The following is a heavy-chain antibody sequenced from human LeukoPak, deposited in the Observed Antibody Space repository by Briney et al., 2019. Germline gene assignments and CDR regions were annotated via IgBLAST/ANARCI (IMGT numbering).Heavy chain of an antibody. J-gene: IGHJ4*02. CDR2: IWYNGSNK. CDR1: GFTFSSHG. CDR3: ARDGPR. Sequence: PGRSLILSCSASGFTFSSHGMHWVRQAPGKGLEWVAVIWYNGSNKYYADSVKGRFTISRDNSKNTLYLQMNSLRAEDTAVYYCARDGPRWGQGTLVTVSS. V-gene: IGHV3-33*01.